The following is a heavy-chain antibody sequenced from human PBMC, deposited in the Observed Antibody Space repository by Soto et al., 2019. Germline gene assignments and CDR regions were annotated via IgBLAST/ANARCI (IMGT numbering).Heavy chain of an antibody. Sequence: GGSLRLSCAASGFTFSSYAMSWVRQAPGKGLEWVSAISGSGGSTYYADSVKGRFTISRDNSKNTLYLQMNSLRAEDTAVYYCAKDQAGDSSGYYSPAGWFDPWGQGTLVTVSS. D-gene: IGHD3-22*01. CDR3: AKDQAGDSSGYYSPAGWFDP. V-gene: IGHV3-23*01. CDR1: GFTFSSYA. CDR2: ISGSGGST. J-gene: IGHJ5*02.